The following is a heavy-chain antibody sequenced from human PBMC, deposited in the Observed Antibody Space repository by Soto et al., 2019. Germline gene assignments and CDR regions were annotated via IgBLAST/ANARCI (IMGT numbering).Heavy chain of an antibody. CDR3: ARLGAGYCSSTSCYGPYYFDY. CDR1: GYSFTSYW. Sequence: EVQLVQSGAEVKKPGESLKISCKGSGYSFTSYWIGWVRQMPGKGLEWMGIIYPGDSDTRYSPSFQGQGTISADKSISTAYLQWSSLKASDTAMYYCARLGAGYCSSTSCYGPYYFDYWGQGTLVTVSS. V-gene: IGHV5-51*01. J-gene: IGHJ4*02. D-gene: IGHD2-2*01. CDR2: IYPGDSDT.